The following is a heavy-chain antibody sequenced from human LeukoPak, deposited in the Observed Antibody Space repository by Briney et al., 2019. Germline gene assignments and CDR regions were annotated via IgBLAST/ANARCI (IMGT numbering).Heavy chain of an antibody. CDR1: GFAFSSYG. J-gene: IGHJ4*02. Sequence: GGSLRLSCAAFGFAFSSYGMHWVRQTPGEGLEWVAFIRHDGSYQQYADSVKGRFTVSRDNSKDMVYLQMNSLRTEDTAVYYCAKNRDSSDYPRDFDYWGQGTLVTVSS. CDR3: AKNRDSSDYPRDFDY. V-gene: IGHV3-30*02. CDR2: IRHDGSYQ. D-gene: IGHD3-22*01.